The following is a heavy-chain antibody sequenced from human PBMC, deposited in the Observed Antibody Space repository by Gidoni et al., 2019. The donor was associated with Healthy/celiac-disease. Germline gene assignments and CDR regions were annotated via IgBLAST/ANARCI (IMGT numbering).Heavy chain of an antibody. Sequence: QLQLQESGPGLVKPSETLSLTCTASGGSISSSSYYWGWIRQPPGKGLEWIGSIYYSGSTYYNPSLKSRVTISVDTSKNQFSLKLSSVTAADTAVYYCARHHLLLWFGELLFSWFDPWGQGTLVTVSS. CDR2: IYYSGST. D-gene: IGHD3-10*01. CDR3: ARHHLLLWFGELLFSWFDP. CDR1: GGSISSSSYY. J-gene: IGHJ5*02. V-gene: IGHV4-39*01.